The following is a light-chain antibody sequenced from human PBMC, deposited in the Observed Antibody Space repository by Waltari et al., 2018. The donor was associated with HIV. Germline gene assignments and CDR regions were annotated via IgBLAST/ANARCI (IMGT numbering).Light chain of an antibody. J-gene: IGKJ1*01. CDR1: QSVSSSY. Sequence: EIVMTQSPATLSLSPGERATLSCRASQSVSSSYLSWYQQRSGQTPRLLIYGASTRATGIPARFSGSGSGTDFTLTISSLQPEEFAVYYGQQDDNLPWTFGQGTKVEIK. CDR3: QQDDNLPWT. V-gene: IGKV3D-7*01. CDR2: GAS.